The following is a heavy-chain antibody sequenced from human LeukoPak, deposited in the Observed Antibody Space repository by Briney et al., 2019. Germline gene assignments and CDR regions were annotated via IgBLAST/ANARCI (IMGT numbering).Heavy chain of an antibody. CDR3: ARATTVAVSSYYYYGMDV. D-gene: IGHD4-23*01. V-gene: IGHV3-64*01. CDR2: ISSNGGST. Sequence: GGSLRLSCAASGFTFSSYAMHWVRQAPGKELEYVSAISSNGGSTCYANSVKGRFTISRDNSKNTLYLQMGSLRAEDMAVYYCARATTVAVSSYYYYGMDVWGQGTTVTVSS. CDR1: GFTFSSYA. J-gene: IGHJ6*02.